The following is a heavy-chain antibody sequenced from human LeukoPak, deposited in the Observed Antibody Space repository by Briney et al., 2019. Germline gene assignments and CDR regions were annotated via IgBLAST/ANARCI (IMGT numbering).Heavy chain of an antibody. Sequence: SETLSLTCTVSGGSISSGDYYWSWIRQPPGKGLEWIGYIYYSGSTYYNPSLKSRVTIPVDTSKNQFSLKLSSVTAADTAVYYCARLQTDRFDYWGQGTLVTVSS. CDR3: ARLQTDRFDY. CDR2: IYYSGST. CDR1: GGSISSGDYY. V-gene: IGHV4-30-4*01. J-gene: IGHJ4*02.